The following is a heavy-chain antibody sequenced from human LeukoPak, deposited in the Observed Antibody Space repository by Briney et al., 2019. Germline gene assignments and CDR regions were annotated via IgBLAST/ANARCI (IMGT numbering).Heavy chain of an antibody. Sequence: SETLSLICTVSGGSISSGDYYWSWIRQPPGKGLEWIGYIYYSGSTYYNPSLKSRVTISVDTSKNKFSLKLSSVTAADTAVYYCARHGPLYEYFYYNMDVWGQGTTVTVSS. CDR1: GGSISSGDYY. D-gene: IGHD5/OR15-5a*01. V-gene: IGHV4-30-4*01. CDR3: ARHGPLYEYFYYNMDV. J-gene: IGHJ6*02. CDR2: IYYSGST.